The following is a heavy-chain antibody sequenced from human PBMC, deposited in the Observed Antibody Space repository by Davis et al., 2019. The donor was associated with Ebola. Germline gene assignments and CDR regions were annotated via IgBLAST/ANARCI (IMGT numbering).Heavy chain of an antibody. CDR3: VGATQWLAYDY. Sequence: PGGSLRLSCAASGFSVSGNYMSWVRQAPGKGLELVAVIYSGSSTEYIDSVKGRFTISRDNSKNTLYLQMNSLSVEDTAAYYCVGATQWLAYDYWGQGTLVTVSS. J-gene: IGHJ4*02. V-gene: IGHV3-53*01. D-gene: IGHD6-19*01. CDR2: IYSGSST. CDR1: GFSVSGNY.